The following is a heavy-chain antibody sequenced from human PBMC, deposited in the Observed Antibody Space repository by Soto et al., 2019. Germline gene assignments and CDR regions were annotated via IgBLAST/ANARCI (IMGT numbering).Heavy chain of an antibody. CDR2: ISWNSGSI. Sequence: EVQLVESGGGLVQPGRSLRLSCAASGFTFDDYAMHWVRQAPGKGLEWVSGISWNSGSIGYADSVKGRFTISRDNAKNSLYLQMSSLRAEDTVLYYCAKAGGECLLSGVILSDFDYWGRGTLVTVSS. D-gene: IGHD3-3*01. V-gene: IGHV3-9*01. CDR3: AKAGGECLLSGVILSDFDY. J-gene: IGHJ4*02. CDR1: GFTFDDYA.